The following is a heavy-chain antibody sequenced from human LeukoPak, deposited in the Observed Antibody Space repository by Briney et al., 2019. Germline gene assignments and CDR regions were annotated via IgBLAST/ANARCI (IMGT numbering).Heavy chain of an antibody. CDR3: ARSGVVIAANWFDP. CDR2: IIPISGTA. CDR1: GGTFSSYA. Sequence: GSSVKVSCKASGGTFSSYAISWVRQAPGQGLEWMGGIIPISGTANYAQKFQGRVTITADESTSTAYMELSSLRSEDTAVYYCARSGVVIAANWFDPWGQGTLVTVSS. J-gene: IGHJ5*02. D-gene: IGHD2-21*01. V-gene: IGHV1-69*01.